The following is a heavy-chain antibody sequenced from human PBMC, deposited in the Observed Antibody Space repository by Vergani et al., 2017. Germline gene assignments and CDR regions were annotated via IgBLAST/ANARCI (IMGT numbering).Heavy chain of an antibody. V-gene: IGHV4-59*01. CDR3: ARGYQLPTSGLFDP. J-gene: IGHJ5*02. Sequence: QVQLQESGPGLVKPSETLSLPCTVSGGYISSYYWSWIRQPPGKGLEWIGYIYYSGSTNYNPSLKSPVTISVDTSKNQFSLKLSFVTAADTAVYYCARGYQLPTSGLFDPWGQGTLVTVSS. D-gene: IGHD2-2*01. CDR1: GGYISSYY. CDR2: IYYSGST.